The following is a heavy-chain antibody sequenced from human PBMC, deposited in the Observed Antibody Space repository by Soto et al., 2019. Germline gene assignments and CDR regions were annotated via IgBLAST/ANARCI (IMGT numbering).Heavy chain of an antibody. CDR1: GGSFSGYY. CDR2: INHSGST. CDR3: ARAAVRGVIIISRKFDY. V-gene: IGHV4-34*01. J-gene: IGHJ4*02. Sequence: SETLSLTCAVYGGSFSGYYWSWIRQPPGKGLEWIGEINHSGSTNYNPSLKSRVTISVDTSKNQFSLKLSSVTAADTAVYYCARAAVRGVIIISRKFDYWGQGTLVTVSS. D-gene: IGHD3-10*01.